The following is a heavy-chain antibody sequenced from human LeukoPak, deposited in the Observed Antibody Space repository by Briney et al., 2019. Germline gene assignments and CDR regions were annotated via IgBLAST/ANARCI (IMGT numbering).Heavy chain of an antibody. J-gene: IGHJ4*02. V-gene: IGHV3-30*02. D-gene: IGHD3-22*01. CDR3: APDYYDSSGHYQGVDY. Sequence: GGSLRLSCAASGFTFSSYGMHWVRQAPGKGLEWVAVIWYDGSNKYYADSVKGRFTISRDNSKNTLYLQMNSLRAEDTAVYYCAPDYYDSSGHYQGVDYWGQGTLVTVSS. CDR2: IWYDGSNK. CDR1: GFTFSSYG.